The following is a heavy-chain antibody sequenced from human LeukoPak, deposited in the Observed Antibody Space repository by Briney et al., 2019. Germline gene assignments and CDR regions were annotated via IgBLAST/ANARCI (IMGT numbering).Heavy chain of an antibody. CDR3: ATRGSSPDY. Sequence: GGSLRLSCAASGFTFRNAWMTWVRQAPGKGLECVGHIESETDGGTTDYATPVKDRFTISRDDSKNTLYLQMNSLNTEETAVYYCATRGSSPDYWGQGTLVTVSS. J-gene: IGHJ4*02. D-gene: IGHD6-13*01. V-gene: IGHV3-15*04. CDR2: IESETDGGTT. CDR1: GFTFRNAW.